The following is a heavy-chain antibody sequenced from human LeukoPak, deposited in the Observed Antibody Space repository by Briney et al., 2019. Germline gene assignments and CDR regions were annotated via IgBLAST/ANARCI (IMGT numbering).Heavy chain of an antibody. V-gene: IGHV3-7*01. J-gene: IGHJ2*01. CDR1: GFTFSSYW. Sequence: GGSLRLSCAASGFTFSSYWMSWVRQAPGKGLEWVANIKQDGSEKYYVDSVKGRFTISRDNAKNSLYLQMNSLRAEDTAVYYCARDDVVVVPAANYWYFDLWGRGTLVTVFS. CDR3: ARDDVVVVPAANYWYFDL. D-gene: IGHD2-2*01. CDR2: IKQDGSEK.